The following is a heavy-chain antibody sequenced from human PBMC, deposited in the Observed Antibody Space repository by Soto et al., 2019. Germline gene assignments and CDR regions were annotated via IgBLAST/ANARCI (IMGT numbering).Heavy chain of an antibody. D-gene: IGHD1-7*01. J-gene: IGHJ4*02. CDR1: GGSINTGGYF. CDR2: IASSGST. CDR3: ARESGDNWDYEAY. Sequence: SETLSLTCTVSGGSINTGGYFWTWIRQHPGKGLEWIGYIASSGSTYYNPSLKGRLTIAADTSKNQFFLTVNSVTAADSAVYYCARESGDNWDYEAYWGQGTPVTVSS. V-gene: IGHV4-31*03.